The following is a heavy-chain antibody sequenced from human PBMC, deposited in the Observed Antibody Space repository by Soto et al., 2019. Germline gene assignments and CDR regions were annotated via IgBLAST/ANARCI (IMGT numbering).Heavy chain of an antibody. CDR3: ARGFGDISGCLTHYSHGIDV. V-gene: IGHV1-2*04. Sequence: ASVKVSCKAFGYIFTGYYMHWVRQAPGQGLEWMGWINPNSGGTNYAQKFQGWVTMTRDTSISTAYMELSRLRSDDTAVYYCARGFGDISGCLTHYSHGIDVWGQGTRGTGSS. D-gene: IGHD3-16*01. CDR2: INPNSGGT. J-gene: IGHJ6*02. CDR1: GYIFTGYY.